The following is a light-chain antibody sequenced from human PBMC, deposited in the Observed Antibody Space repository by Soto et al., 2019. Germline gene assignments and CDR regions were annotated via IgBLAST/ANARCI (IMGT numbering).Light chain of an antibody. CDR2: EGI. J-gene: IGLJ1*01. Sequence: QSALTQPAAVSGSPGQSITISCSGTSSTIGGYNVVSWYQQHPGNAPKVIVYEGIKRPSGVSARFSGSPSGSTASLTISGVQAEDEAEYFCCSYVGATTYLFRSGTNVTVL. CDR1: SSTIGGYNV. CDR3: CSYVGATTYL. V-gene: IGLV2-23*01.